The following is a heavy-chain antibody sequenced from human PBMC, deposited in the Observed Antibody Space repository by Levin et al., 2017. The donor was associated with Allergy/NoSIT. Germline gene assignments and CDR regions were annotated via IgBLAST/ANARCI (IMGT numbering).Heavy chain of an antibody. CDR3: ARDPGAIAAAGIDH. D-gene: IGHD6-13*01. V-gene: IGHV1-2*02. J-gene: IGHJ4*02. Sequence: ASVKVSCKTSGYSFLDYFMHWVRQAPGQGLEWMGWINPKSGRTNSAPKFQGRVTVTRDTSIRTVYMEVSRLRSDDTAVYYFARDPGAIAAAGIDHWGQGTLVTVSS. CDR2: INPKSGRT. CDR1: GYSFLDYF.